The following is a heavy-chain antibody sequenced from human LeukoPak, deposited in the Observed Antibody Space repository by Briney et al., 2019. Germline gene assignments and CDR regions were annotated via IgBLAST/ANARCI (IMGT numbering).Heavy chain of an antibody. V-gene: IGHV1-2*02. D-gene: IGHD3-3*01. CDR2: INPNSGGT. J-gene: IGHJ4*02. CDR1: GCAFTGYY. CDR3: AISPGDFCSGYYMANYFDY. Sequence: ASVKVSCKASGCAFTGYYMHWVRQAPGQGLEWMGWINPNSGGTNYAQKFQGRVTMTRDTSISTANMELSRLRSDHTAVYYCAISPGDFCSGYYMANYFDYWGQGTLVTVSS.